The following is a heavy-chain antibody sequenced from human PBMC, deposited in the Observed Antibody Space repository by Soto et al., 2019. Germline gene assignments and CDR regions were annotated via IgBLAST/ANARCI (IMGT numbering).Heavy chain of an antibody. CDR3: AKIYDSSGYYSRYFDY. CDR2: ISGSGGST. J-gene: IGHJ4*02. D-gene: IGHD3-22*01. CDR1: GFTFSSYA. Sequence: GESLKISCAASGFTFSSYAMSWVRQAPGKGLEWVSAISGSGGSTYYADSVKGRFTISRDNSKNTLYLQMNSLRAEDTAVYYCAKIYDSSGYYSRYFDYWGQGNL. V-gene: IGHV3-23*01.